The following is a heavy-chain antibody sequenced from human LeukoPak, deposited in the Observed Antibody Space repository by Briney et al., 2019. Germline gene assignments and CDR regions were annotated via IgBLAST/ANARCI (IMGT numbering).Heavy chain of an antibody. Sequence: SETLSLTCTVSGGSVSGYYWTWIRQPPGEGLEWIGYIYDSGNTNYNPSLESRVSISIDTSKNQFSLRLSSVTAADTAFYYCARATRGYSSGPIDSWGQGTLVTVSS. CDR2: IYDSGNT. CDR1: GGSVSGYY. V-gene: IGHV4-59*02. D-gene: IGHD2-15*01. CDR3: ARATRGYSSGPIDS. J-gene: IGHJ4*02.